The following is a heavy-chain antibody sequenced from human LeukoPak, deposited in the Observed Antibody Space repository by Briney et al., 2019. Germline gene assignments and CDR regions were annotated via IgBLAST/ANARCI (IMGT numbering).Heavy chain of an antibody. D-gene: IGHD5-12*01. Sequence: GGSLRLSCAASGFTFSSYSMNWVRQAPGKGLEWVSYISSSSSTIYYADSVKGRFTISRDNSKNTLYLQMNSLRADDTAAYYCARGTRGYLDYWGQGTLVTVSS. V-gene: IGHV3-48*01. CDR1: GFTFSSYS. J-gene: IGHJ4*02. CDR2: ISSSSSTI. CDR3: ARGTRGYLDY.